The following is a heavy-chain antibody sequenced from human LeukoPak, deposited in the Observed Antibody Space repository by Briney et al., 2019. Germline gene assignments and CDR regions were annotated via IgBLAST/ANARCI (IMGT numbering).Heavy chain of an antibody. D-gene: IGHD6-19*01. CDR1: GGSFSGYY. CDR3: ARGAVAGGHDY. J-gene: IGHJ4*02. V-gene: IGHV4-34*01. CDR2: SNHSGST. Sequence: PSETLSLTCAGYGGSFSGYYRSWIRQPPGKGLEWIGGSNHSGSTNYNPSLKSRATISVDTSKNQFSLKLSSVTAADTAVYYCARGAVAGGHDYWGQGTLVTVSS.